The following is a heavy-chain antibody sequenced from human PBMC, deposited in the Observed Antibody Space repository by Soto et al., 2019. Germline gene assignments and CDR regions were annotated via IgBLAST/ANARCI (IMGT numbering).Heavy chain of an antibody. Sequence: PVGSLRLSCAASGFTFNTYAMNWVRQAPGKGLEWVSAISGTGGSTYYAGSVKGRFTISRDNSKNTLYLQMNSLRAEDTAVYYCVKGLVVVAAPPDYWGQGTLVTVPQ. D-gene: IGHD2-15*01. CDR1: GFTFNTYA. J-gene: IGHJ4*02. CDR3: VKGLVVVAAPPDY. CDR2: ISGTGGST. V-gene: IGHV3-23*01.